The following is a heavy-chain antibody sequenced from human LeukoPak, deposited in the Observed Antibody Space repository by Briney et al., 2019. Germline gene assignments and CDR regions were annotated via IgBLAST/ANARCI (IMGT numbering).Heavy chain of an antibody. V-gene: IGHV1-2*02. Sequence: ASVKVSCKASGYTFTGYYMHWVRQAPGQGLEWMGWINPNSGGTNYAQKFQGRVTMTRDTSISTAYMELSRLRSDDTAVYYCARSRSGYCSGGSCYPLDYWGQGTLVTVSS. CDR1: GYTFTGYY. CDR3: ARSRSGYCSGGSCYPLDY. J-gene: IGHJ4*02. CDR2: INPNSGGT. D-gene: IGHD2-15*01.